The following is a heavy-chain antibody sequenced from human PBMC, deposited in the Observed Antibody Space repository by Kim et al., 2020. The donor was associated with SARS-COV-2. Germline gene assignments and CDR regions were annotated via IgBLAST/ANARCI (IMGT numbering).Heavy chain of an antibody. V-gene: IGHV3-21*01. CDR3: ARVGGSPGYYYYYGMDV. CDR2: ISSSSSYI. D-gene: IGHD5-12*01. J-gene: IGHJ6*02. CDR1: GFTFSSYS. Sequence: GGSLRLSCAASGFTFSSYSMNWVRQAPGKGLEWVSSISSSSSYIYYADSVKGRFTISRDNAKNSLYLQMNSLRAEDTAVYYCARVGGSPGYYYYYGMDVWGQGTTVTVSS.